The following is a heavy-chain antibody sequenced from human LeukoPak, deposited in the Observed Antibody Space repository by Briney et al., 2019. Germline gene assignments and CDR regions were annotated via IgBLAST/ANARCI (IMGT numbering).Heavy chain of an antibody. D-gene: IGHD2-2*03. V-gene: IGHV4-59*08. Sequence: SEALSLTCTVSGRSISNSYCTWIRQPPGKGLEWIGYISYSGTTPYNPSIKSRVTISVDTNNNQFTLKVSSVTDADTAVYFCARRFVNSDGYYYDDYWGQGTLVTVSS. CDR1: GRSISNSY. CDR2: ISYSGTT. CDR3: ARRFVNSDGYYYDDY. J-gene: IGHJ4*02.